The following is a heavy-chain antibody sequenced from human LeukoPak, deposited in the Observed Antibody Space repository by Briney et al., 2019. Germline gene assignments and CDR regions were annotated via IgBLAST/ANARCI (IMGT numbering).Heavy chain of an antibody. D-gene: IGHD6-13*01. V-gene: IGHV4-39*01. J-gene: IGHJ4*02. CDR3: ARRGSSFFDY. CDR1: GDSISSSTYY. CDR2: IYYSGST. Sequence: SKTLSLTCTVSGDSISSSTYYWGWIRQPPGKGLEWIGSIYYSGSTYYNPSLKSRVTISMDTSKNQFSLRLSSVTAADTAVYYCARRGSSFFDYWGQGILVTVSS.